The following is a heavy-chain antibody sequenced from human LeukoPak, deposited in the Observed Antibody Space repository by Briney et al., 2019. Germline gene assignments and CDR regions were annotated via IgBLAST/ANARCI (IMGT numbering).Heavy chain of an antibody. D-gene: IGHD3-3*01. V-gene: IGHV1-18*01. CDR1: GYTFTNYG. CDR2: ISAYSGNT. J-gene: IGHJ4*02. Sequence: ASVKVSCKASGYTFTNYGISWVRQAPGQGLEWVVWISAYSGNTNYAQNLQGRVTMNTDTSTSTADMELRSLRSDDTAVYYCARAPDDYDFWSGPFDYWGRGTLVTVSS. CDR3: ARAPDDYDFWSGPFDY.